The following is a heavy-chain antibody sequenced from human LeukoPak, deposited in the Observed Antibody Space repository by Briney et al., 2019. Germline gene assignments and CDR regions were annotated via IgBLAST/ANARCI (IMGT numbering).Heavy chain of an antibody. Sequence: PSQTLSLTCTVSGGSISSGDYHWSWIRQPPGKGLEWIGYIYYSGSTYYNPSLKSRVTISVDTSKNQFSLKLSSVTAADTAVYYCARSTFGGVIVNGFDYWGQGTLVTVSS. CDR1: GGSISSGDYH. D-gene: IGHD3-16*02. CDR3: ARSTFGGVIVNGFDY. CDR2: IYYSGST. J-gene: IGHJ4*02. V-gene: IGHV4-30-4*01.